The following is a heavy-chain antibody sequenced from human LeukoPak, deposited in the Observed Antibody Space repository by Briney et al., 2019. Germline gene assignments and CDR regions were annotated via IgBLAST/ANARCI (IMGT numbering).Heavy chain of an antibody. V-gene: IGHV4-59*08. J-gene: IGHJ3*02. CDR2: IYYSGST. CDR1: GGSISSYY. Sequence: SETLSLTCTVSGGSISSYYWSWIRQPPGMGLEWIGYIYYSGSTNYNPSLKSRVTTSVDTSKNQFSLKLSSVTAADTAVYYCARSVYAFDIWGQGTMVTVSS. CDR3: ARSVYAFDI.